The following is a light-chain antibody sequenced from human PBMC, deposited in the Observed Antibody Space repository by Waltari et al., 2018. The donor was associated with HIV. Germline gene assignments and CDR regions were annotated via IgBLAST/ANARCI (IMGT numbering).Light chain of an antibody. Sequence: QSVLTQPPSASGPPGQRVTISCSGSSSHIGSNYVYWYQQFPGTAPKLLMYRNNQRPSGVPDRFSGSKSGTSASLAISGLRSEDEADYHCAAWDGSHWVFGGGTKLTVL. CDR2: RNN. CDR1: SSHIGSNY. J-gene: IGLJ3*02. V-gene: IGLV1-47*01. CDR3: AAWDGSHWV.